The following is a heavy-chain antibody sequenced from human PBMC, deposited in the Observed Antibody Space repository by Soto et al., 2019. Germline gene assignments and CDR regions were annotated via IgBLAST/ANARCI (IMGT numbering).Heavy chain of an antibody. Sequence: QVQLVQSGAEVKKPGASVQDSCKASAYTFTSYSIHWVRQAPGQSLEWMGWSNAGNGDTKYSQKIQGRVTITRDTSARTAYMELSSLRAEDTALYYCARDRYGEYSFDYWGQGTLVTVSS. V-gene: IGHV1-3*01. J-gene: IGHJ4*02. CDR2: SNAGNGDT. CDR1: AYTFTSYS. D-gene: IGHD4-17*01. CDR3: ARDRYGEYSFDY.